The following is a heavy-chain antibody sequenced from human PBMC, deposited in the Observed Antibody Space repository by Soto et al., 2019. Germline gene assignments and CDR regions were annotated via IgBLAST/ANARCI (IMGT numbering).Heavy chain of an antibody. CDR2: INLNSGGT. V-gene: IGHV1-2*02. Sequence: QVQLVQSGAEVKKTGASVKVSCEAPGHYFSGYYMYWVRQAPGHGLEWMGWINLNSGGTNYAQKFQGRVTMTRETSMSTGYMDLRGLTSDDTAVYYCASAPPYYGISGYLEGWGLGTLVTVSS. J-gene: IGHJ4*02. CDR3: ASAPPYYGISGYLEG. D-gene: IGHD3-22*01. CDR1: GHYFSGYY.